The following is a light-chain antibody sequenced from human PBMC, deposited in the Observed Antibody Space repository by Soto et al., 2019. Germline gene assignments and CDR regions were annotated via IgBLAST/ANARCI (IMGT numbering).Light chain of an antibody. CDR2: GAS. J-gene: IGKJ1*01. V-gene: IGKV3-20*01. CDR3: QQYGSSPPWT. CDR1: QSVSSSF. Sequence: EIVLTQSPGTLSLSPGERATLSCRASQSVSSSFLAWYQQKPGQAPRLLIYGASIRATGIPDRFSGSGSGTDFTLTISRLEPEDFAVYYCQQYGSSPPWTFGQGNKVEIK.